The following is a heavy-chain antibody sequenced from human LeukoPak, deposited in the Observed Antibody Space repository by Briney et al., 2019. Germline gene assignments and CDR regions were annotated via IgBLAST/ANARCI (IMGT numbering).Heavy chain of an antibody. Sequence: PSETLSLTCAVYGGSFSGYYWSWIRQPPGKGLEWIGEINHSGSTNYNPSLKSRVIISVDTSKNQFSLKPNSVTATDTAVYYCARHYGPWGQGTLVTVSS. CDR3: ARHYGP. D-gene: IGHD3-16*01. V-gene: IGHV4-34*01. J-gene: IGHJ4*02. CDR1: GGSFSGYY. CDR2: INHSGST.